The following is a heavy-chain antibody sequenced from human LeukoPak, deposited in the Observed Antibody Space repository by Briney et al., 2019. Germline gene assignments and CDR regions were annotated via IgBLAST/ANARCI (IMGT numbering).Heavy chain of an antibody. CDR3: ATETNGRHYDY. Sequence: AGGSLRLSCTASGRTFSTSGFNWVRQAPGKGREWVASIGPTGSDRYHADSIKGRFTISRDNANNFLYLQMNSLIPEDTAVYYCATETNGRHYDYWGQGTLLTVSS. CDR2: IGPTGSDR. V-gene: IGHV3-21*06. D-gene: IGHD1-14*01. J-gene: IGHJ4*02. CDR1: GRTFSTSG.